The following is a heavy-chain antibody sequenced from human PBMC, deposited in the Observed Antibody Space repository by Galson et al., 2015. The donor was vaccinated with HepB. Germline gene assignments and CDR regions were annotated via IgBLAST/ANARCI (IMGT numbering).Heavy chain of an antibody. D-gene: IGHD1-1*01. J-gene: IGHJ5*02. V-gene: IGHV3-48*02. Sequence: SLRLSCAASGFTFSRFAMNWVRQAPGKGLEWVSYISISSTTIYYADSVKGRFTISQDNAKNLVFLQMNSLRDEDTALYYCVKNGNSWFDPWGQGTLVTVSS. CDR2: ISISSTTI. CDR1: GFTFSRFA. CDR3: VKNGNSWFDP.